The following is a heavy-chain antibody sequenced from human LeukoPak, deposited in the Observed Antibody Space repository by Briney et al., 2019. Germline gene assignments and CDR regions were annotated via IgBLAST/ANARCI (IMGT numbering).Heavy chain of an antibody. CDR2: IKATSDGGTT. D-gene: IGHD5-18*01. CDR3: TTLPGYSYGYLQDY. V-gene: IGHV3-15*01. Sequence: GGSLRLSCAASGFTFSKAWMSWVRQAPGKGLEWVGHIKATSDGGTTEYGAPVKGRFTISRDDSKNTLYLQMNSLKSEDTAVYFCTTLPGYSYGYLQDYWGQGTLVTVSS. CDR1: GFTFSKAW. J-gene: IGHJ4*02.